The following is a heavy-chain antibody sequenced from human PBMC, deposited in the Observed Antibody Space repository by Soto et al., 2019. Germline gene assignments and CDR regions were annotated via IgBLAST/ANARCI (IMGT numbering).Heavy chain of an antibody. J-gene: IGHJ5*02. V-gene: IGHV4-4*07. CDR3: ATGRSEVVPGAMDT. CDR2: IYPTGST. D-gene: IGHD2-2*01. Sequence: QVQLQESGPGLVKPSETLSLSCTVSGDSFSNYYCNWVRKSAGKGLEWIGRIYPTGSTTYNPSLKSRLTMSVDTSKYQFSLRLTSMTAADTAVYYCATGRSEVVPGAMDTWGQGTLVTVSS. CDR1: GDSFSNYY.